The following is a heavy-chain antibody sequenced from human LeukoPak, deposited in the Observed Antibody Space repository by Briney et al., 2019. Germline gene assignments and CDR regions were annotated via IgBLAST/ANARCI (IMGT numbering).Heavy chain of an antibody. D-gene: IGHD6-19*01. CDR1: GYGFTSYW. CDR3: ARHSNVEVGIAVAAIDY. J-gene: IGHJ4*02. Sequence: GEALQSSFKGSGYGFTSYWIGWVRRVPGKGVEGMGIIYPGHSDTTYSPSFPAQVTISADKSISTAYLQWSSLKASDTAMYYCARHSNVEVGIAVAAIDYWGQGTLVTVSS. CDR2: IYPGHSDT. V-gene: IGHV5-51*01.